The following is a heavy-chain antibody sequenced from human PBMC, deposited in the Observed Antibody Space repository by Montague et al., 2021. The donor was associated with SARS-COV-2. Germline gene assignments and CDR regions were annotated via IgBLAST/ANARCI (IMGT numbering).Heavy chain of an antibody. CDR1: GGSISSSNW. J-gene: IGHJ6*01. CDR2: IYHSGST. CDR3: ARDLIFGVVLPCRFGYGMDV. V-gene: IGHV4-4*02. Sequence: SETLSLTCAVSGGSISSSNWWSWVRQPPGKGLEWIGEIYHSGSTNYNPSLKSRVTISVDKSKNQFSLKLSSVPAADTAVYYCARDLIFGVVLPCRFGYGMDVWGQGTTVTVSS. D-gene: IGHD3-3*01.